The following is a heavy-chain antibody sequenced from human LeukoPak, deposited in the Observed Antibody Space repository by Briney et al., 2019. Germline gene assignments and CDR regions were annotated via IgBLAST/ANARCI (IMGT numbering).Heavy chain of an antibody. D-gene: IGHD5-24*01. Sequence: GGSLRLSCAASGFTFSSYAMSWVRQAPGKGLEWVSAISGSGGSTYYADSVKGRFTISRDNSENTLYLQMNSLRAEDTAVYYCAKSQGPLWLQGYWGQGTLVTVSS. CDR1: GFTFSSYA. J-gene: IGHJ4*02. CDR3: AKSQGPLWLQGY. CDR2: ISGSGGST. V-gene: IGHV3-23*01.